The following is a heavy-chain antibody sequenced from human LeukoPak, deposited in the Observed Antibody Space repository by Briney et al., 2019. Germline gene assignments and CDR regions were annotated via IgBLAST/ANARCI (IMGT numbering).Heavy chain of an antibody. CDR2: VKDDGIST. CDR1: GFTFTKFW. V-gene: IGHV3-74*01. D-gene: IGHD2-2*01. CDR3: ATGPYAAFEM. J-gene: IGHJ3*02. Sequence: PGGSLRLSCAASGFTFTKFWIHWVRQAPGRGLVWVSRVKDDGISTLYADSVKGRFTISRDNAKNTLYLQMNSLRADDTALYYCATGPYAAFEMWGQGTMVTVSS.